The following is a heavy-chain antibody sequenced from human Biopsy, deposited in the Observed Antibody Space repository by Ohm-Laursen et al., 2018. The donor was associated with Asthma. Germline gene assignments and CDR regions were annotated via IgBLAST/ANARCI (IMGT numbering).Heavy chain of an antibody. V-gene: IGHV3-53*01. D-gene: IGHD4-23*01. CDR1: GFTVSSNG. CDR3: ARAYGGNFFSGAFDI. J-gene: IGHJ3*02. CDR2: FYSGGGT. Sequence: SLRLSCAASGFTVSSNGLCWVRQPLGMGLLWFFVFYSGGGTFYADSVKGRVTISRDISKNTLSLQMNSLRAEDTAVYYCARAYGGNFFSGAFDIWGQGTMVTVSS.